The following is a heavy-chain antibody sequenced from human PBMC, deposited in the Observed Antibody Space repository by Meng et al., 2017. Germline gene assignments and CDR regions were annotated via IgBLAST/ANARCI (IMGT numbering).Heavy chain of an antibody. CDR2: IYYSGST. J-gene: IGHJ4*02. V-gene: IGHV4-61*08. D-gene: IGHD3-3*01. CDR3: AREAIFGVAPGALDY. Sequence: VWRRGLGTGLGRPSGTLSLTCTVSGGSVSSGGYYWSWIRRPPGKGLEWIGYIYYSGSTNYNPSLKSRVTISVDTSENQFSLKLSSVNAADTAVYYCAREAIFGVAPGALDYWGQGTLVTVSS. CDR1: GGSVSSGGYY.